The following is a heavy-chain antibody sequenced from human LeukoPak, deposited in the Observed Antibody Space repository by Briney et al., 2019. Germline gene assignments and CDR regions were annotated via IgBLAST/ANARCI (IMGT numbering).Heavy chain of an antibody. D-gene: IGHD1-14*01. CDR2: ITGRGGWI. J-gene: IGHJ4*02. V-gene: IGHV3-21*01. CDR1: VFSLRSCS. CDR3: ARDSAPHRVLLQF. Sequence: GGSLRLSCGPSVFSLRSCSMNWVRQAPGEGVEGVSSITGRGGWISYGGSVGGRCTISRDNANNALYVQMRTVTGEDAAVYFCARDSAPHRVLLQFRGQGTLVTV.